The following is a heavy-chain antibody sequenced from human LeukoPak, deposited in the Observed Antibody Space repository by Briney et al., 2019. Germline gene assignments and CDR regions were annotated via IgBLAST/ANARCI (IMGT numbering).Heavy chain of an antibody. Sequence: SETLSLTCTVSDGSISSYYWSWIRQPPGKGLEWIGYIYYSGSTNYNPSLKSRVTISVDTSKNQSSLKLSSVTAADTAVYYCARVYSSRGVDAFDIWGQGTMVTVSS. J-gene: IGHJ3*02. CDR2: IYYSGST. CDR1: DGSISSYY. D-gene: IGHD3-10*01. CDR3: ARVYSSRGVDAFDI. V-gene: IGHV4-59*01.